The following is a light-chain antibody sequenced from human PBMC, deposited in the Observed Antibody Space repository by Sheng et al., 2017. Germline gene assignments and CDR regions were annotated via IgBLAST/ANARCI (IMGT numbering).Light chain of an antibody. CDR2: DAS. Sequence: EIALTQSPATLSLSPGERATLSCRASQSVRSYLAWYQQKPGQAPRLLIYDASNRATGIPARFSGSGSGTDFTLTISSLEPEDFAVYYCQQRSKWPYTFGPGDQAGDQT. CDR1: QSVRSY. V-gene: IGKV3-11*01. CDR3: QQRSKWPYT. J-gene: IGKJ2*01.